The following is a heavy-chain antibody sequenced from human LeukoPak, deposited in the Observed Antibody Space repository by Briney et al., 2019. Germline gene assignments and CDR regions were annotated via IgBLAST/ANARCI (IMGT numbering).Heavy chain of an antibody. CDR1: GYTFTSYD. Sequence: ASVKVSCKAFGYTFTSYDINCVRQVTGQGLEWMGRMNPNSGNTGYAQKFQGRVTMTRNTSISTAYMELSSLRSEDTAVYYCARDLLYYYDSSGYYDYWGQGTLVTVSS. V-gene: IGHV1-8*01. J-gene: IGHJ4*02. D-gene: IGHD3-22*01. CDR2: MNPNSGNT. CDR3: ARDLLYYYDSSGYYDY.